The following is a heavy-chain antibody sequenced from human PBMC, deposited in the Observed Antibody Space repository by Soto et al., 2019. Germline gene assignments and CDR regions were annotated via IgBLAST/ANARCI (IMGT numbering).Heavy chain of an antibody. CDR1: GFTFSTSA. CDR3: AKKGSTGWYFDY. V-gene: IGHV3-23*01. J-gene: IGHJ4*02. D-gene: IGHD6-19*01. Sequence: GGSLRLSCAASGFTFSTSAMNWVRQAPGKGLEWVSAISGSGGTTYYADSVKGRFTISRDNSKNTLYLQMNSLRAEDTAVYYCAKKGSTGWYFDYWGQGTLVTVSS. CDR2: ISGSGGTT.